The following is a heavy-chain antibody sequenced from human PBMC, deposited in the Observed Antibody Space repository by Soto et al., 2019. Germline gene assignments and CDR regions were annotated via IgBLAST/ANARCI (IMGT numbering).Heavy chain of an antibody. CDR3: ARHRAPIGGSSTSSDHYYYYGMDV. Sequence: PGESLKISCKGSGYSFTSYWIGWVRQMPGKGLEWMGIIYPGDSDTRYSPSFQGRVTISADKSISTAYLQWSSLKASDTAMYYCARHRAPIGGSSTSSDHYYYYGMDVWGQGTTVTVSS. CDR1: GYSFTSYW. CDR2: IYPGDSDT. J-gene: IGHJ6*02. D-gene: IGHD6-6*01. V-gene: IGHV5-51*01.